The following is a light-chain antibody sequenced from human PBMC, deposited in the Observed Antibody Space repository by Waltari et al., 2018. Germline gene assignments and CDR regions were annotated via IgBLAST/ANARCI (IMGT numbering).Light chain of an antibody. CDR1: SSDIGGYNR. Sequence: QAALTQPPSMSGSPGQSVTISCTGTSSDIGGYNRVSWYQQHPGKAPTLMIYEVSQRSSGVADRLSGSKSGNTASRTISGLQAEDEADYYCSSYVGNVLFGGGTRLTVL. J-gene: IGLJ7*01. V-gene: IGLV2-8*01. CDR2: EVS. CDR3: SSYVGNVL.